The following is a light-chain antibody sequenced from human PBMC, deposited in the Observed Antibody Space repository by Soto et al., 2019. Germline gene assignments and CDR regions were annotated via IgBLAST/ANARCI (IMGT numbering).Light chain of an antibody. CDR3: QKSYSTPWT. CDR1: QNISNY. CDR2: DVS. Sequence: VLTQSPATLSLSPGKRATLSCRASQNISNYLIWYQQKTGQAPRLLIYDVSNRATGIPARFSGSGSGTDLTLTISSLQPEDFATYYCQKSYSTPWTFGQGTKVDIK. J-gene: IGKJ1*01. V-gene: IGKV3-11*01.